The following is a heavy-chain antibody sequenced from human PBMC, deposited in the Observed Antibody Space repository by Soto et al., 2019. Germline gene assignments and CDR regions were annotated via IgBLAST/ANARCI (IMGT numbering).Heavy chain of an antibody. CDR2: VYWTGST. CDR1: GDSITTNGYY. Sequence: SETLSLTCSVSGDSITTNGYYWGWIRQPPGKGLQWIGNVYWTGSTFSHPSLTSRVFISADTSKNEFSLRLTSVTAADTAVYYCARSHYTYGLLIDYWGPGTLVTVSS. V-gene: IGHV4-39*01. J-gene: IGHJ4*02. CDR3: ARSHYTYGLLIDY. D-gene: IGHD2-8*01.